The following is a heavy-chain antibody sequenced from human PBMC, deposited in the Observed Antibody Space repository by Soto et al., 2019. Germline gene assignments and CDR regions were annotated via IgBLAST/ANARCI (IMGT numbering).Heavy chain of an antibody. Sequence: EVQLVESGGDLVQPGGSLRLSCAASGFTFNSYWMSWVRQAPGKGLEWVAHIKQDGSDKYYVDSVKGRFTISRDNAENSVYLLMTGLRAEDTAMYYCARGLGNKYSCCGSCGQGTLVTVSS. CDR2: IKQDGSDK. J-gene: IGHJ5*01. V-gene: IGHV3-7*04. CDR1: GFTFNSYW. CDR3: ARGLGNKYSCCGS. D-gene: IGHD1-1*01.